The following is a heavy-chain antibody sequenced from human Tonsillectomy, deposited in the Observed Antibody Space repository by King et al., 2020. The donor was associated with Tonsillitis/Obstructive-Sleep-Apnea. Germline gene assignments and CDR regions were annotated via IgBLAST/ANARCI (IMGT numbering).Heavy chain of an antibody. Sequence: VQLVESGGGLVKPGRSLRLSCTASGFTFGDYAMSWFRQAPGKGLEWGGCIRSKAYGGTTEYAASVKGRFTISRDDSQSIAYLQMNSLKTEDTAVYYCTSDDTYYDFWSGYENWFDPWGQGTLVTVSS. CDR3: TSDDTYYDFWSGYENWFDP. CDR1: GFTFGDYA. CDR2: IRSKAYGGTT. J-gene: IGHJ5*02. V-gene: IGHV3-49*05. D-gene: IGHD3-3*01.